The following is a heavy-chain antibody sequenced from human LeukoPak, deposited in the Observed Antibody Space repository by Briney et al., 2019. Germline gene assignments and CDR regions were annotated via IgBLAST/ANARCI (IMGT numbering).Heavy chain of an antibody. CDR1: GFSHSTSGVG. D-gene: IGHD3-9*01. Sequence: SGPTLVKPTQTLTLTCTFSGFSHSTSGVGVGWIRQPPGKALEWLALIYWDDDKRYSPSLKSRLTITKDTSKNQVVLTMTNMDPVDTATCYCAHRRGYDILTGPSMQFDYWGQGTLVTVSS. V-gene: IGHV2-5*02. J-gene: IGHJ4*02. CDR2: IYWDDDK. CDR3: AHRRGYDILTGPSMQFDY.